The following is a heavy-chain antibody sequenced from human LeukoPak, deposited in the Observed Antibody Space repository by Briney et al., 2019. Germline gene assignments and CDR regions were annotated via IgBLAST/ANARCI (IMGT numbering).Heavy chain of an antibody. D-gene: IGHD7-27*01. Sequence: KPGGSLRLSCAASGFTFSNAWMTWIRQAPGKGLEWVALIDKSGGTTYYADSVKGRFTISRDNAKSSLYLEMNSLRAEDTAVYYCGRGHWGLDYWGQGTLVTVSS. CDR2: IDKSGGTT. CDR1: GFTFSNAW. V-gene: IGHV3-11*04. J-gene: IGHJ4*02. CDR3: GRGHWGLDY.